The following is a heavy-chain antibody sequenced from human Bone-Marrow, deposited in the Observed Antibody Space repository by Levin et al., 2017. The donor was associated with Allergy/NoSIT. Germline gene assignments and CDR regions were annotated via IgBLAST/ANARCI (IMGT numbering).Heavy chain of an antibody. CDR3: ARWPSGSYFLDY. D-gene: IGHD1-26*01. CDR2: INPSGGST. CDR1: GYTFTSYY. V-gene: IGHV1-46*01. J-gene: IGHJ4*02. Sequence: GESLKISCKASGYTFTSYYMHWVRQAPGQGLEWMGIINPSGGSTSYAQKFQGRVTMTRDTSTSTVYMELSSLRSEDTAVYYCARWPSGSYFLDYWGQGTLVTVSS.